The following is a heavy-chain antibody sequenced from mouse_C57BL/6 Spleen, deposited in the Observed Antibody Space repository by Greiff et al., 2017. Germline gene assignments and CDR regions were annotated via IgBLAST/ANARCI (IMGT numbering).Heavy chain of an antibody. CDR2: ISSGGSYT. CDR3: GRRGAYTVIAPDY. D-gene: IGHD1-1*01. V-gene: IGHV5-6*01. J-gene: IGHJ2*01. CDR1: GFTFSSYG. Sequence: DVHLVESGGDLVKPGGSLKLSCAASGFTFSSYGMSWVRQTPDKRLEWVATISSGGSYTYYPDSVKGRITIARDNAKNTLYLQMSSLKSEDTAMYYCGRRGAYTVIAPDYWGQGTTLTVSS.